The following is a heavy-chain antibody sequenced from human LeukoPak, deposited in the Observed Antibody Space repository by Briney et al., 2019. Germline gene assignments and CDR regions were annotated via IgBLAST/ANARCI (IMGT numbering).Heavy chain of an antibody. V-gene: IGHV1-69*05. Sequence: SVKVSCKASGGTFSSYAISWVRQAPGQGLEWMGRIIPIFGTANYAQKFQGRVTITTDESTSTAYMELSSLRSEDTAVYYCARTSNPWELSVYFDYWGQGTLVTVSS. D-gene: IGHD1-26*01. CDR2: IIPIFGTA. CDR3: ARTSNPWELSVYFDY. CDR1: GGTFSSYA. J-gene: IGHJ4*02.